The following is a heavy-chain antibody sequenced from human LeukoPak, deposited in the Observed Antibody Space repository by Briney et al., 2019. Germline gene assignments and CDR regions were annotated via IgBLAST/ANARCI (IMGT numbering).Heavy chain of an antibody. V-gene: IGHV1-18*01. D-gene: IGHD3-22*01. CDR1: GYTFTSYG. CDR3: ARDVGYYDSSGYYYWYY. Sequence: ASVKVSCKASGYTFTSYGISWVRQAPGQGLEWMGWISAYNGNTNYAQKLQGRVTMTTDTSTSTAHMELRSLRSDDTAVYYCARDVGYYDSSGYYYWYYWGQGTLVTVSS. CDR2: ISAYNGNT. J-gene: IGHJ4*02.